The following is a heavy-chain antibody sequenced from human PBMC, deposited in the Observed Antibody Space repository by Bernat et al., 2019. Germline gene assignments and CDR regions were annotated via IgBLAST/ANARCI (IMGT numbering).Heavy chain of an antibody. Sequence: QVQLVESGGGVVQPGMSLRLSCAASGFTFSSYGMHWVRQAPGKGLEWVAVIWYDGSNKYYADYVKGRFTIYRENSKNTLYLKMNSLRDEDTDVYYCARCITAAGTGHFDYWGQGPMVTVSS. J-gene: IGHJ4*02. V-gene: IGHV3-33*01. CDR2: IWYDGSNK. D-gene: IGHD6-13*01. CDR1: GFTFSSYG. CDR3: ARCITAAGTGHFDY.